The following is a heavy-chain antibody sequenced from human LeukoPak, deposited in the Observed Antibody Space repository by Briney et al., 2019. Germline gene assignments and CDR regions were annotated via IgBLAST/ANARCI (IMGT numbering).Heavy chain of an antibody. CDR1: GFTVSSNY. CDR3: AKGCGGDCYYFDY. Sequence: GGSLRLSCAASGFTVSSNYMSWVRQAPGKGLEWVSGINWNGGSTGYADSVKGRFTISRDNAKNSLYLQMNSLRAEDTAVYYCAKGCGGDCYYFDYWGQGALVTVSS. J-gene: IGHJ4*02. CDR2: INWNGGST. V-gene: IGHV3-20*04. D-gene: IGHD2-21*02.